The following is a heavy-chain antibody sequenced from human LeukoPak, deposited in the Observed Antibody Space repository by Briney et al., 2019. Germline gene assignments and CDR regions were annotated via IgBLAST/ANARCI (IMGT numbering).Heavy chain of an antibody. CDR3: ARSGGVSRSYYYYYGMDV. Sequence: SETLSLTCAVSGGSISSSNWWSWVRQPPGKGLEWIGSIYYSGSTYYNPSLKSRVTISVDTSKNQFSLKLSSVTAADTAVYYCARSGGVSRSYYYYYGMDVWGQGTTVTVSS. J-gene: IGHJ6*02. V-gene: IGHV4-39*01. CDR2: IYYSGST. D-gene: IGHD2-8*01. CDR1: GGSISSSNW.